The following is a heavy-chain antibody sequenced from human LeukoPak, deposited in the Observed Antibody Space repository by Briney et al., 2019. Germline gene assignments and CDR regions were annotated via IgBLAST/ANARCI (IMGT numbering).Heavy chain of an antibody. J-gene: IGHJ4*02. CDR1: GVSISSGSYY. Sequence: PSETLSLTCTVSGVSISSGSYYWGWIRQPPGKGLEWIGSIYYSGSAYYNPSLRSRVTLSMDTSKNQFSLRVISVTAADTALYYCARLIPPTWWSVAGSRGQHDYWGQGTLVTVSS. D-gene: IGHD6-19*01. CDR3: ARLIPPTWWSVAGSRGQHDY. CDR2: IYYSGSA. V-gene: IGHV4-39*01.